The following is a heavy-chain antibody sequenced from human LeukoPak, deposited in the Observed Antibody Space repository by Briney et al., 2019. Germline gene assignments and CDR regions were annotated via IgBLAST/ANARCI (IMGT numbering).Heavy chain of an antibody. CDR3: ARENRPFCPFAF. D-gene: IGHD2/OR15-2a*01. J-gene: IGHJ4*02. CDR2: ISHDGTI. CDR1: GGXIDITNY. V-gene: IGHV4-4*02. Sequence: SETLSLTCGVSGGXIDITNYWSWVRQAPGKGLEWIGEISHDGTINYNPSLRSRVAMSLDRANNQFSLSLTSVTAADTAVYYCARENRPFCPFAFWGQGVLVTVSS.